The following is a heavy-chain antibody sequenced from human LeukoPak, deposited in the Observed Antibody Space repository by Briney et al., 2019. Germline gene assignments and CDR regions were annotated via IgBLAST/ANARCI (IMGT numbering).Heavy chain of an antibody. CDR2: IYYSRST. CDR1: GGSISSYY. Sequence: PSETLSLTCSASGGSISSYYWSWIRQPPGKGLEWIGYIYYSRSTNYNPSLKSRVTISVDMSKNQFSLKLSSVTAADTAVYYCARAVTYYYDSSGYPTLDYWGQGTLVTVSS. D-gene: IGHD3-22*01. CDR3: ARAVTYYYDSSGYPTLDY. V-gene: IGHV4-59*08. J-gene: IGHJ4*02.